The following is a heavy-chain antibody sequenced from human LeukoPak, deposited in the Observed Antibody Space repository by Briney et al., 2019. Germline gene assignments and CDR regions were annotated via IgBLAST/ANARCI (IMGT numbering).Heavy chain of an antibody. CDR2: IYTSGST. V-gene: IGHV4-61*02. CDR1: GGSISSGSYY. J-gene: IGHJ4*02. Sequence: SETLSLTCTVSGGSISSGSYYWSWIRQPAGKGLEWIGRIYTSGSTNYNPSLKSRVTISLDTSKNQFSLKLSSVTAADTAVYYCARRASGRTFDYWGQGTLVTVSS. D-gene: IGHD6-19*01. CDR3: ARRASGRTFDY.